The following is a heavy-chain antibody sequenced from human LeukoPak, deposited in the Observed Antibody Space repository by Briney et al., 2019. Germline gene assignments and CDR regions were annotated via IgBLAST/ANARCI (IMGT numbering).Heavy chain of an antibody. J-gene: IGHJ4*02. Sequence: SGGSLRLSCAASGFSLSSYGMHWVRQAPGKGLEWVAVIWYDGSNKYYADSVKGRFTISRDNSKNTLYLQMNSLRAEDTAVYYCARDNPQLTTSYPDYWGQGTLVTVSS. CDR3: ARDNPQLTTSYPDY. CDR2: IWYDGSNK. D-gene: IGHD4-17*01. V-gene: IGHV3-33*08. CDR1: GFSLSSYG.